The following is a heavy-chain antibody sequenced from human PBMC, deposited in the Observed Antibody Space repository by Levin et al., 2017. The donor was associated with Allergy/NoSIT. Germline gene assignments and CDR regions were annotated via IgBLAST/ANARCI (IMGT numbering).Heavy chain of an antibody. V-gene: IGHV3-30*18. CDR1: GFTFSDYV. CDR3: AKDRGVRGVKSSFDY. CDR2: ISNDGLNR. Sequence: PGGSLRLSCVASGFTFSDYVMHWVRQAPGQGLEWVASISNDGLNRYFADSVRGRITVARDNSKTMSLRMSSLRVEDTAVYYCAKDRGVRGVKSSFDYWGHGTLVTVSS. D-gene: IGHD3-10*01. J-gene: IGHJ4*01.